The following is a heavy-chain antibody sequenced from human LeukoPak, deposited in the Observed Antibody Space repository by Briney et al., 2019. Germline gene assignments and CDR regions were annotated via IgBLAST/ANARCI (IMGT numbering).Heavy chain of an antibody. CDR3: ARGRPHGNDY. Sequence: GGSLRLSCAASGFTFSSYWMNRVRQAPGKGLVWVSRIASDGSSTTYADSVKGRFSISGDNAKNTLYLQMNSLRVEDTAVYYCARGRPHGNDYWGQGTLVTVSS. V-gene: IGHV3-74*01. J-gene: IGHJ4*02. CDR2: IASDGSST. D-gene: IGHD4-23*01. CDR1: GFTFSSYW.